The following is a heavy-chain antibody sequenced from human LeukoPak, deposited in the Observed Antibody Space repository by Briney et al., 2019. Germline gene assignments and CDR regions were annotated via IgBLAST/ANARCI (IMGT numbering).Heavy chain of an antibody. CDR1: GYTFTTYA. V-gene: IGHV1-8*03. CDR3: ARRNFDWFDP. Sequence: GASVKVSCKASGYTFTTYAMNWVRQATGQGLEWMGWMNPNSGKAGYAHKFQGRVTITRNPSITTAYMELSSLRSEDTAVYYCARRNFDWFDPWGQGTLVTVSS. CDR2: MNPNSGKA. J-gene: IGHJ5*02.